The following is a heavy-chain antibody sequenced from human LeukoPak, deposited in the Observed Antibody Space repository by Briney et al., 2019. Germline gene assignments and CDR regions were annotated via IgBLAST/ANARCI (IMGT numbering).Heavy chain of an antibody. CDR2: IFTSGSN. J-gene: IGHJ4*02. CDR3: ALTLVRYSYEDY. V-gene: IGHV4-4*07. Sequence: PSETLSLTCTVSGGSISSYYWSWIRQPPGKGLEWIGRIFTSGSNNYNPSLKSRVTMSVDTSKNQFPLKLSSVTAADTAVYYCALTLVRYSYEDYWGQGTLVTVSS. CDR1: GGSISSYY. D-gene: IGHD5-18*01.